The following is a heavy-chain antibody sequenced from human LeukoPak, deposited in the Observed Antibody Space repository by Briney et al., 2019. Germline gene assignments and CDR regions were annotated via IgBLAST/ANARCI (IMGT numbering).Heavy chain of an antibody. V-gene: IGHV3-33*01. CDR1: GFAFSTYG. J-gene: IGHJ4*02. Sequence: GGSLRLSCAASGFAFSTYGMHWVRQAPGKGLEWVAVIWYDGSNKYYADSVKGRFTISRDSAKDTLYLQMNSLRAEDTAVYYCARAVGPFDYWGQGTLVTVSS. CDR2: IWYDGSNK. D-gene: IGHD4-23*01. CDR3: ARAVGPFDY.